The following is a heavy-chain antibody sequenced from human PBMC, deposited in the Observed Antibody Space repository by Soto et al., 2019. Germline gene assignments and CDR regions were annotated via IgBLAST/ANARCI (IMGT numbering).Heavy chain of an antibody. D-gene: IGHD2-15*01. J-gene: IGHJ5*02. V-gene: IGHV5-51*01. Sequence: GESLKSSCNGSGYSFTSDWIGWVRQMPGKGLEWMGIIYPGDSDTRYSPSFQGQVTISADKSISTAYLQWSSLKASDTAMYYCARQIGCSGGSCYLSFDPWGQGTLVSVSS. CDR3: ARQIGCSGGSCYLSFDP. CDR2: IYPGDSDT. CDR1: GYSFTSDW.